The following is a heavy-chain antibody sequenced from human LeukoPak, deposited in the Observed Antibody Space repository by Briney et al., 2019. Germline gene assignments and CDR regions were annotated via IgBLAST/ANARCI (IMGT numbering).Heavy chain of an antibody. Sequence: VASVKVSCKASGGTFSSYAISLVRQAPGQGIEWMGGIIPNFGAANYAQKFHVRVTITADKSTSTDYMELRSLKSEDTAVYYCAGGYGAARPASRTYEYWGQGTMVTVAS. CDR2: IIPNFGAA. D-gene: IGHD4/OR15-4a*01. J-gene: IGHJ4*02. CDR1: GGTFSSYA. V-gene: IGHV1-69*06. CDR3: AGGYGAARPASRTYEY.